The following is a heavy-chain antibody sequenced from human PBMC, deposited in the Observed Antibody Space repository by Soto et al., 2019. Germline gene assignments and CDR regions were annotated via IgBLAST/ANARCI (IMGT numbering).Heavy chain of an antibody. D-gene: IGHD5-12*01. Sequence: GGSLRLSCAASGFTFSSYAMSWVRQAPGKGLEWVSAISGSGGSTYYADSVKGRFTISRDNSKNTLYLQMNSLRAEDTAVYYCAKAAPGYSGYDWDWFDPWGQGTLVTVSS. CDR3: AKAAPGYSGYDWDWFDP. J-gene: IGHJ5*02. V-gene: IGHV3-23*01. CDR2: ISGSGGST. CDR1: GFTFSSYA.